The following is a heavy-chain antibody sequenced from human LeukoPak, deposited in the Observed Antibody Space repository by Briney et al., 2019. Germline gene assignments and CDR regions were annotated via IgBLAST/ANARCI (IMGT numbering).Heavy chain of an antibody. CDR3: ARVNYYYDSSGYYPNWFDP. D-gene: IGHD3-22*01. V-gene: IGHV4-39*07. CDR1: GGSISSSSYY. CDR2: IYYSGST. J-gene: IGHJ5*02. Sequence: PSETLSLTCTVSGGSISSSSYYWGWIRQPPGKGLEWIGSIYYSGSTYYNPSLKSRVTISVDTSKNQFSLKLSSVTAADTAVYYCARVNYYYDSSGYYPNWFDPWGQGTLVTVSS.